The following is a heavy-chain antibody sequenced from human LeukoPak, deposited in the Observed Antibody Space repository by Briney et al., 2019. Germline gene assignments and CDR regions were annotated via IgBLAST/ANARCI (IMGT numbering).Heavy chain of an antibody. CDR2: IRSNGNDK. CDR3: AKGPTRGY. D-gene: IGHD1-26*01. V-gene: IGHV3-21*04. J-gene: IGHJ4*02. Sequence: GGSLRLSCEASESTTERHFMNWVRQAPGKGLEWVSAIRSNGNDKHYADSVKGRFSISIDNARNSVYLQMNSLRAEDTAIYYCAKGPTRGYWGQGTLVTVSS. CDR1: ESTTERHF.